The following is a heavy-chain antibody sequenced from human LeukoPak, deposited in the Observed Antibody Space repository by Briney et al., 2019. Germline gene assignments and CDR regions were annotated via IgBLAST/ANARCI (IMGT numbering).Heavy chain of an antibody. V-gene: IGHV3-23*01. CDR2: ISGSGGST. J-gene: IGHJ4*02. CDR3: AKPLPPYGDTRFDY. D-gene: IGHD4-17*01. Sequence: GASLGLSCAASGFTFSSYAMSWVRQAPGKGLEWVSAISGSGGSTYYADSVKGRFTISRDNSKNTLYLQMNSLRAEDTAVYYCAKPLPPYGDTRFDYWGQGTLVTVSS. CDR1: GFTFSSYA.